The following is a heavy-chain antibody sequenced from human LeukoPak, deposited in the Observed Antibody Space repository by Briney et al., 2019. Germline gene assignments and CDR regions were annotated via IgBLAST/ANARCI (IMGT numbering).Heavy chain of an antibody. D-gene: IGHD2-2*02. Sequence: GESLKISCKGSGYSFTSYWIGWVRQMPGKGLEWMGIIYPGDSDTGYSPSFQGQVTISADKSISTAYLQWSSLKASDTAMYYCARQGYCSSTSCYNSDYWGQGTLVTVSS. CDR1: GYSFTSYW. CDR3: ARQGYCSSTSCYNSDY. J-gene: IGHJ4*02. CDR2: IYPGDSDT. V-gene: IGHV5-51*01.